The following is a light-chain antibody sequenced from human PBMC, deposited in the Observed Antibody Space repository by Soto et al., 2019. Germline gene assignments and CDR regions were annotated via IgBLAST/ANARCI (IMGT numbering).Light chain of an antibody. CDR2: GAS. CDR3: QQRSNWLWT. Sequence: PGERVTLSCRASQSVSSSYLTWYQQKPGQAPRLLIYGASTRATGIPARFSGSGSGTDFTLTISSLQPEDFAVYYCQQRSNWLWTFGQGTKVDVK. V-gene: IGKV3D-20*02. J-gene: IGKJ1*01. CDR1: QSVSSSY.